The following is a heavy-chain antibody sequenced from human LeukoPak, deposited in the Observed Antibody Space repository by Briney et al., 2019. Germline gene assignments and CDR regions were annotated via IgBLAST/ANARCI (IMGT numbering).Heavy chain of an antibody. CDR1: GFTFSSYS. Sequence: GGSLRLSCEASGFTFSSYSMNWVRQAPGKGLEWVSSISGTSTYIFYADSVKGRFTISRDNARNTLYLQMSSLRGDDTAVYYCARGERQLVRGSSFDPWGQGTLVTVSS. CDR2: ISGTSTYI. D-gene: IGHD6-6*01. CDR3: ARGERQLVRGSSFDP. J-gene: IGHJ5*02. V-gene: IGHV3-21*06.